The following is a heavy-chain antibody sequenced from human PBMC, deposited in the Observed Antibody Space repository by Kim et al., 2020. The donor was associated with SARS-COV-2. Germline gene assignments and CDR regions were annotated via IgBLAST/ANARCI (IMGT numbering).Heavy chain of an antibody. CDR1: GYAYTSKG. CDR2: ISGYNGET. CDR3: AGFSVFGADTTSKYNYGLDV. V-gene: IGHV1-18*01. J-gene: IGHJ6*02. D-gene: IGHD3-3*01. Sequence: ASVKVSCKASGYAYTSKGISWVRQAPGGGLEWMGWISGYNGETHYAQSLQGRVTLTTDKVTTTAFLELRSLRPDDTAEYYCAGFSVFGADTTSKYNYGLDVWGQGTTVIVSS.